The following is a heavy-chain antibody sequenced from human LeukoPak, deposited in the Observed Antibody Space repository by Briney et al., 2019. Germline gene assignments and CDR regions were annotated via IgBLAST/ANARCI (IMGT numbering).Heavy chain of an antibody. V-gene: IGHV1-2*02. J-gene: IGHJ4*02. CDR2: ITLSTGDI. D-gene: IGHD2-15*01. CDR1: GYTFTEYY. CDR3: ARTYCTGGSCYDY. Sequence: DSVKVSYKAPGYTFTEYYLHWLRQAPGQGLEWMGWITLSTGDIFYAQNFQGRVTMTRDTSISTAYMQLGSLKSDDTAVYYCARTYCTGGSCYDYWGQGTLVTVSS.